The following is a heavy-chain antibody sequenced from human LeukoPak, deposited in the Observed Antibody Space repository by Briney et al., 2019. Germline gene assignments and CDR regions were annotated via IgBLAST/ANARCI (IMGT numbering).Heavy chain of an antibody. CDR1: GASVSSGSYY. Sequence: PSETLSLTCTVSGASVSSGSYYCSWIRQPPGKGLEFLGYISYSGSTYYNPSLKSRVTLSVDTSKNQFSLKLSSVTAADTAVYYCARVEDGYCSNGSCFFDYWGQGTLVTVSS. CDR2: ISYSGST. V-gene: IGHV4-61*01. D-gene: IGHD2-15*01. CDR3: ARVEDGYCSNGSCFFDY. J-gene: IGHJ4*02.